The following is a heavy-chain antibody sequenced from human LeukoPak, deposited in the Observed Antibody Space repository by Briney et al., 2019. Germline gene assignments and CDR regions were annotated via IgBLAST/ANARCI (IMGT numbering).Heavy chain of an antibody. Sequence: GGSLRLSCAASGFTFRSHAMRWVRQAPGKGLEWVAGISYDGSYQHYVDSVKGRFTITRDNSKNTLDLQSNSLRGDDTAVYYCVAEIGARDFGDWGQGTLVTVSS. J-gene: IGHJ4*02. D-gene: IGHD3-10*01. CDR3: VAEIGARDFGD. CDR2: ISYDGSYQ. V-gene: IGHV3-30-3*01. CDR1: GFTFRSHA.